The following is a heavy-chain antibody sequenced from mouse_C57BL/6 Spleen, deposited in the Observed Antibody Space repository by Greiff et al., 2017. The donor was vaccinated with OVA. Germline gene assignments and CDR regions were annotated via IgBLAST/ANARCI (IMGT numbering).Heavy chain of an antibody. CDR2: ISSGGSYT. Sequence: EVQGVESGGDLVKPGGSLKLSCAASGFTFSSYGMSWVRQTPDKRLEWVATISSGGSYTYYPDSVKGRFTISRDNAKNTLYLQMSSLKSEDTAMYYCARVSGYYFDYWGQGTTLTVSS. CDR3: ARVSGYYFDY. CDR1: GFTFSSYG. D-gene: IGHD3-1*01. V-gene: IGHV5-6*01. J-gene: IGHJ2*01.